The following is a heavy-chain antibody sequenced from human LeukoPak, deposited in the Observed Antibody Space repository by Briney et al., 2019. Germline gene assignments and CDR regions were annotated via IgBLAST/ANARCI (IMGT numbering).Heavy chain of an antibody. D-gene: IGHD3-22*01. Sequence: SVKVSCKASVGTFSSYAISWVRQAPGQGLEWMGGIIPIFGTANYAQKFQGRVTITADESTSTAYMELSSLRAEDTAVYYCASDYYDSSGYFDLWGRGTLVTVSS. CDR2: IIPIFGTA. CDR3: ASDYYDSSGYFDL. V-gene: IGHV1-69*13. CDR1: VGTFSSYA. J-gene: IGHJ2*01.